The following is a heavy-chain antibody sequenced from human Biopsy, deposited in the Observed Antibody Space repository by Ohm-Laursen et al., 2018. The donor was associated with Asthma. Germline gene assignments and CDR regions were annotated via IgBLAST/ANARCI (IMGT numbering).Heavy chain of an antibody. CDR1: PGSFSGFF. CDR2: TNERGVT. CDR3: ARGPELGV. Sequence: SETLPLTCNVYPGSFSGFFWTWIRQSPGKGLEWIGETNERGVTNNNPSLKSRVIISIDTYWNRVSLKLTSVTAADTAVYYCARGPELGVWGQGTTVTVSS. J-gene: IGHJ6*02. V-gene: IGHV4-34*01.